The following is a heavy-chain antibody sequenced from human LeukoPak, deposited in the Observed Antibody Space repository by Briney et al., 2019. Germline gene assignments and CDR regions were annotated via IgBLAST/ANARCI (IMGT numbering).Heavy chain of an antibody. V-gene: IGHV1-2*02. J-gene: IGHJ5*02. Sequence: ASVKVSCTASGFTVTNYHMHWVRQAPGQGLEWMGWINPNSGGTNYAQKFQGRVTMTRDTSISTAYMELSRLRSDDTAVYYCARDGRGGGSFDPWGQGTLVTVSS. CDR1: GFTVTNYH. CDR3: ARDGRGGGSFDP. CDR2: INPNSGGT. D-gene: IGHD1-1*01.